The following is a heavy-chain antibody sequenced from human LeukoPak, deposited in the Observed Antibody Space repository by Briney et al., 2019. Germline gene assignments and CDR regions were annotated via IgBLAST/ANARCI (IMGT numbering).Heavy chain of an antibody. J-gene: IGHJ1*01. V-gene: IGHV4-59*01. CDR2: IYYTGST. Sequence: PSETLSLTCTVSGGSISSYYWSWIRQPPGKGLEWIGFIYYTGSTNYNPSLKSRVTISVDTSKDQFSLKLTSVTAADTAVYYCASSLLGSCGWPESEYFHHWGQGTLVTVSS. CDR3: ASSLLGSCGWPESEYFHH. CDR1: GGSISSYY. D-gene: IGHD6-19*01.